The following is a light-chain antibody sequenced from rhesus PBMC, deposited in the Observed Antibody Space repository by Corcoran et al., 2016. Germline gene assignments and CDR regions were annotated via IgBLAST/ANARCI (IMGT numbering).Light chain of an antibody. V-gene: IGLV3-40*01. CDR3: QVSDSIFDHSI. Sequence: SYDVTQPRSVSVAPGQTASITWEGHNIGSKNLQWFQQKPPQAPLLVIYYDTHRPSGIPGRLSGSNSGNAATLTISGVEAGDEAAYYCQVSDSIFDHSIFGTGTRLTVL. CDR1: NIGSKN. CDR2: YDT. J-gene: IGLJ1*01.